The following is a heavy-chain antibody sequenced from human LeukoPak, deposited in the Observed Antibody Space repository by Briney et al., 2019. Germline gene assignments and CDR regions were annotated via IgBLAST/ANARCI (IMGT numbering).Heavy chain of an antibody. CDR3: AKGFGRDDFDI. CDR2: IKQDGSEK. J-gene: IGHJ3*02. V-gene: IGHV3-7*01. CDR1: GFTFSSYW. D-gene: IGHD3-16*01. Sequence: GGSLRLSCAASGFTFSSYWMSWARQAPGKGLEWVANIKQDGSEKYYVDSVKGRFTISRDDSKNTLYLQMNSLRAEDTAVYYCAKGFGRDDFDIWGQGTMVTVSS.